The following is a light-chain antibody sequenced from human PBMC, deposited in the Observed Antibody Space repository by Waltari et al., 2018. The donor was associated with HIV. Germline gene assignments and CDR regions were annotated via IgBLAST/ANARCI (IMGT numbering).Light chain of an antibody. V-gene: IGLV1-51*01. J-gene: IGLJ2*01. Sequence: QAVLTQPPSVSAAPGQKVSISCSGNSFNIGSNYVSWYQQLPGRAPKLLIYNTNERPSGMPDRFSGSVSDTSATLGITGLQTGDEADYYCGTWDNSLRAGVFGGGTKLTVL. CDR2: NTN. CDR1: SFNIGSNY. CDR3: GTWDNSLRAGV.